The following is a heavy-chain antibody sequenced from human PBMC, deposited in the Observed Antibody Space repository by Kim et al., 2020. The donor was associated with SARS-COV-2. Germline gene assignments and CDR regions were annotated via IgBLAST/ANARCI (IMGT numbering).Heavy chain of an antibody. V-gene: IGHV3-33*01. Sequence: GGSLRLSCATSGFTFSAYGMHWVRQASGKGLEWVASIWIDGSDKYYGDSVKGRFTISRDNSNNTLFLHMHSLTAEDTAVYYCVRDLRSFYFDFWGQGTPVTVSS. CDR3: VRDLRSFYFDF. CDR1: GFTFSAYG. CDR2: IWIDGSDK. J-gene: IGHJ4*02.